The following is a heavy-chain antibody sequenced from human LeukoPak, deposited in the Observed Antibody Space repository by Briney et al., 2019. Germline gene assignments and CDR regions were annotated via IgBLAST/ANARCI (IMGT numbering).Heavy chain of an antibody. D-gene: IGHD4-11*01. CDR2: ISYDGSNK. Sequence: GGSLRLSCAASGFTFSSYAMHWVRQAPGKGLEWVAVISYDGSNKYYADSVKGRFTISRDNSKNTLYLQMNSLRAEDTAAYYCAREPTTVKGYYYYGMDVWGQGTTVTVSS. J-gene: IGHJ6*02. V-gene: IGHV3-30-3*01. CDR1: GFTFSSYA. CDR3: AREPTTVKGYYYYGMDV.